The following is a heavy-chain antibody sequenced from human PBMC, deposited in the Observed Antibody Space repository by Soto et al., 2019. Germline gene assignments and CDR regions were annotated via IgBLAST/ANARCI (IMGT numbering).Heavy chain of an antibody. D-gene: IGHD6-19*01. V-gene: IGHV1-69*02. CDR3: ARAGYSSGWYLKGFGAFDI. J-gene: IGHJ3*02. CDR1: GGTFSSYT. CDR2: IIPILGIA. Sequence: QVQLVQSGAEVKKPGSSVKVSCKASGGTFSSYTISWVRQAPGQGLEWMGRIIPILGIANYAQKFQGRVTITADKSTSTAYMELSSLRSEDTAVYYCARAGYSSGWYLKGFGAFDIWGQGTMVTVSS.